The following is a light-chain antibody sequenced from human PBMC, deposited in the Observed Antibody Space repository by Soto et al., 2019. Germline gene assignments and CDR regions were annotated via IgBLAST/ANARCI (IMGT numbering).Light chain of an antibody. CDR1: QSVGSN. CDR2: GTS. CDR3: QQYNNWPRT. V-gene: IGKV3-15*01. Sequence: EIVMTQSPATLSVSPGGRATLSCRASQSVGSNLAWYQQKPGQAPRLLISGTSTRATGIAARFSGSGSGTEFTLTISSLQSEDFAVYYCQQYNNWPRTFGQGTKVEIK. J-gene: IGKJ1*01.